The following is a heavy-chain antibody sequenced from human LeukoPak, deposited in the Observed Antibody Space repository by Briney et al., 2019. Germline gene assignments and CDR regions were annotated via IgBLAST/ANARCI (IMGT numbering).Heavy chain of an antibody. CDR2: INWNGDTT. CDR1: GFKFDDYG. J-gene: IGHJ4*02. V-gene: IGHV3-20*04. Sequence: GSLRLSCAASGFKFDDYGMSWVRQVPGKGLEWVSSINWNGDTTTYADSVKGRFTISRDNAENSVYLQMNSLRVEDTALYYCAKRARWYYFDYWGQGTLVTVSS. CDR3: AKRARWYYFDY. D-gene: IGHD6-13*01.